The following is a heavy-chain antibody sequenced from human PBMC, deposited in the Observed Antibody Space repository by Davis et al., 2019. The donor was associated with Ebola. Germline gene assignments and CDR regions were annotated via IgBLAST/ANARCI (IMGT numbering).Heavy chain of an antibody. CDR3: AREVADEHFYYGMDV. Sequence: SETLSLTCTVSGDSVSNNYWTWIRQTPGKGLEWIGYIYHSGSTKYNPSLTGRVTISVDTSKNQLSLKLTSVTAADTAVYYCAREVADEHFYYGMDVWGQGTTVTVSS. D-gene: IGHD6-19*01. J-gene: IGHJ6*02. V-gene: IGHV4-59*02. CDR1: GDSVSNNY. CDR2: IYHSGST.